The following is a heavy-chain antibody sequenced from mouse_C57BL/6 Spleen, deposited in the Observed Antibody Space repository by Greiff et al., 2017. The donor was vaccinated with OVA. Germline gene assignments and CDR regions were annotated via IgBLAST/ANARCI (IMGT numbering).Heavy chain of an antibody. CDR1: GYTFTSYW. D-gene: IGHD1-1*01. CDR2: IDPSDSYT. J-gene: IGHJ4*01. Sequence: QVQLKQPGAELVMPGASVKLSCKASGYTFTSYWMHWVKQRPGQGLERIGEIDPSDSYTNYNQKFKGKSTLTVDKSSSTAYMQLSSLTSEDSAVYYCARPSTVVDYYAMDYWGQGTSVTVSS. V-gene: IGHV1-69*01. CDR3: ARPSTVVDYYAMDY.